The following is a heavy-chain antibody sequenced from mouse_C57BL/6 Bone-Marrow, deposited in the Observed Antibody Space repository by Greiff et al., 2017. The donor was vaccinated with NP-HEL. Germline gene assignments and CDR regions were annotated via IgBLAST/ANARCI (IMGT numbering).Heavy chain of an antibody. CDR1: GYTFTSYW. Sequence: VQLQQPGAELVKPGASVKLSCKASGYTFTSYWMRWVKQRPGQGLEWIGEIDPSDSYTNYNQKFKGKATLTVDTSSSTAYMQLSSLTSEDSAVYYCARWVYDYDDVFAYWGQGTLVTVSA. D-gene: IGHD2-4*01. V-gene: IGHV1-50*01. CDR2: IDPSDSYT. CDR3: ARWVYDYDDVFAY. J-gene: IGHJ3*01.